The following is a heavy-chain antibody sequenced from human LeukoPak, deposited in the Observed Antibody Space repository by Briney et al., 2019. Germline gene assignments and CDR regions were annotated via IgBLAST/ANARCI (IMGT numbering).Heavy chain of an antibody. Sequence: GGSLRLSCAASGFTFSSYAMHWVRQAPGKGLQWVAVISYDGSNKYYADSVKGRFTISRDNAKNSLYLQMNSLRAEDTAVYYCARVADIKRRHFDYWGQGTLVTVSS. CDR3: ARVADIKRRHFDY. CDR1: GFTFSSYA. J-gene: IGHJ4*02. V-gene: IGHV3-30*04. CDR2: ISYDGSNK. D-gene: IGHD2-15*01.